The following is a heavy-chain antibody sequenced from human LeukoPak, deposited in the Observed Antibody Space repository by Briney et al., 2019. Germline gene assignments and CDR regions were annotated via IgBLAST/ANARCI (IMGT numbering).Heavy chain of an antibody. Sequence: GGSLRFSCAASGFTFSSYAMSWVRQTPGKGLEWVSSISDRGDETYYADSVRGRFTISRDNSKNTLYLQMKSLGGDDTALYYCAKCWRVVSGNWYLSFDSWGQGTLVTVSS. V-gene: IGHV3-23*01. CDR1: GFTFSSYA. J-gene: IGHJ4*02. D-gene: IGHD6-13*01. CDR3: AKCWRVVSGNWYLSFDS. CDR2: ISDRGDET.